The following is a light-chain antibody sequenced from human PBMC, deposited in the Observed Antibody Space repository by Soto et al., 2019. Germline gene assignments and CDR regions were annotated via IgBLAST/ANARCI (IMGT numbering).Light chain of an antibody. CDR1: QSVGSSY. Sequence: EIVLTQSPGTLSLSPGERATLSCRASQSVGSSYLAWYQQRPGQAPRLLIYGVSSRATGIPARFSGSGSGTDFTLTISRLEPEDFAVYYCHQYGTSPYTFGQGTKLEIK. J-gene: IGKJ2*01. CDR3: HQYGTSPYT. V-gene: IGKV3-20*01. CDR2: GVS.